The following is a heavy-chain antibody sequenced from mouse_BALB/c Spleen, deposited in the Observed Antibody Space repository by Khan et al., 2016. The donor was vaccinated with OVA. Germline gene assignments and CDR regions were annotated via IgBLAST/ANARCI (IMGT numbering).Heavy chain of an antibody. CDR2: ISYSGRT. CDR3: ARQNYYGDALDY. Sequence: EVQLQESGPGLVKPSQSLSLTCTVTGYSITSNYAWSWIRQFPGNKLEWMGYISYSGRTNYNPSLTSRISVTRDTSENQFFLQLNSVTTEDTATYYCARQNYYGDALDYWGQGTSVTVSS. CDR1: GYSITSNYA. D-gene: IGHD1-2*01. J-gene: IGHJ4*01. V-gene: IGHV3-2*02.